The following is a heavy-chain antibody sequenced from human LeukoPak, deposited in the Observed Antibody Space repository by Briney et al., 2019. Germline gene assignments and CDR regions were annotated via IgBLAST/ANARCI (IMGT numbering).Heavy chain of an antibody. Sequence: ASVKVSCKASGYTFTSYGISWVRQAPGQGLEWMGWISAYNGNTNYAQKLQGRVTITTDTSTSTAYMELRSLRSDDTAVYYCARDHDLLPHDREGQDYWGQGTPVTVSS. J-gene: IGHJ4*02. V-gene: IGHV1-18*01. CDR3: ARDHDLLPHDREGQDY. CDR2: ISAYNGNT. CDR1: GYTFTSYG. D-gene: IGHD3-22*01.